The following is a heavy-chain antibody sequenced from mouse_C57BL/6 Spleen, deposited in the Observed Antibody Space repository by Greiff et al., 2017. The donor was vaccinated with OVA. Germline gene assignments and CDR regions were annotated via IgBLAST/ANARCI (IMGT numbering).Heavy chain of an antibody. J-gene: IGHJ4*01. CDR1: GYSFTGYY. CDR3: ARAGFLYAMDY. V-gene: IGHV1-42*01. Sequence: VQLQQSGPELVKPGASVKISCKASGYSFTGYYMNWVKQSPEKSLEWIGEINPSTGGTTYNQKFKAKATLTVDKSSSTAYMQLKSLTSEDSAVYYCARAGFLYAMDYWGQGTSVTVSS. CDR2: INPSTGGT.